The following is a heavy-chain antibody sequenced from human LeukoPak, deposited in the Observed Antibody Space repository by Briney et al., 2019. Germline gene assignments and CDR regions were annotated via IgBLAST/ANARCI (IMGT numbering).Heavy chain of an antibody. Sequence: GASVKVSCKASGYTFTSYDINWVRQATGQGLEWMGWISAYNGNTNYAQKLQGRVTMTTDTSTSTAYMELRSLRSDDTAVYYCARDRGQWLVDYWGQGTLVTVSS. J-gene: IGHJ4*02. CDR3: ARDRGQWLVDY. CDR1: GYTFTSYD. CDR2: ISAYNGNT. V-gene: IGHV1-18*01. D-gene: IGHD6-19*01.